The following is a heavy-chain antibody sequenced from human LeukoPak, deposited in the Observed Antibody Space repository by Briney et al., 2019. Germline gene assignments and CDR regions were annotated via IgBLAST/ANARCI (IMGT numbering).Heavy chain of an antibody. J-gene: IGHJ4*02. CDR2: INSDGSNI. D-gene: IGHD1-26*01. CDR1: GFAFGSYW. CDR3: KSAGIGSRIPLAY. Sequence: GGSLGLSCAASGFAFGSYWMHCVRQAPGKGLVWVSRINSDGSNIRYADYVKGRFTISRDNANNTLYRQMNRLRAEETAVYCCKSAGIGSRIPLAYWGKGTLVTVS. V-gene: IGHV3-74*01.